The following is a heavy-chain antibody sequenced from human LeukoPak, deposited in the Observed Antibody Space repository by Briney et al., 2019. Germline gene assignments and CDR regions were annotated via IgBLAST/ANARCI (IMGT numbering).Heavy chain of an antibody. D-gene: IGHD3-22*01. CDR3: ARAKGDSSGYWAPWGRSNYYYYYGMDV. J-gene: IGHJ6*02. CDR2: IYYSGST. V-gene: IGHV4-39*07. CDR1: GGSISSSNYC. Sequence: SQTLSLTCAVSGGSISSSNYCWGWIRQPPGKGLEWIGSIYYSGSTYDNPSLKSRVTISVDTSKNHFSLKLSSVTAADTAVYYCARAKGDSSGYWAPWGRSNYYYYYGMDVWGQGTTVTVSS.